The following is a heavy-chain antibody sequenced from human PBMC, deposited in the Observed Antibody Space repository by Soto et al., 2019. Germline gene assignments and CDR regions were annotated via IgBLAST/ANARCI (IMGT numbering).Heavy chain of an antibody. CDR1: AFTSTRYS. J-gene: IGHJ6*02. D-gene: IGHD1-1*01. Sequence: GEYLRVRCAASAFTSTRYSMILVRQAPGKGLEWVSSISSTTNYIYYGDSMKGRFTMSRDNAKTSTYLEMNSLTAGPTAVYCGACDCWMAGPRDYYSGIDVAGQGTT. V-gene: IGHV3-21*06. CDR2: ISSTTNYI. CDR3: ACDCWMAGPRDYYSGIDV.